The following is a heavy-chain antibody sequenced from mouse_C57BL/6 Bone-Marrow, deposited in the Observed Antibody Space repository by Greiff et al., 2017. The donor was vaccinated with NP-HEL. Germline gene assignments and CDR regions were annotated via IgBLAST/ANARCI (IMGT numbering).Heavy chain of an antibody. D-gene: IGHD1-1*01. CDR1: GYTFTAYY. Sequence: VQLQQSGAELVRPGASVKLSCKASGYTFTAYYINWVKQRPGQGLEWIARIYPGSGNTYYNEKFKGKATLTAEKSSSTAYMQLSSLTSEDSAVYFWARHYGSSYYFDYWGQGTTLTVSS. CDR3: ARHYGSSYYFDY. CDR2: IYPGSGNT. V-gene: IGHV1-76*01. J-gene: IGHJ2*01.